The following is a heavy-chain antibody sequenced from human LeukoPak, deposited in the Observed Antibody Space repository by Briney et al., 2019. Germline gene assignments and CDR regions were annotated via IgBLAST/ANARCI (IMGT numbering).Heavy chain of an antibody. CDR3: AREASGPSYYYYYMDV. V-gene: IGHV4-39*02. D-gene: IGHD1-26*01. J-gene: IGHJ6*03. Sequence: PSETLSLTCTVSGGSINTNTYYWGWIRQPPGKGLDWIASINSRGRTYYNPSLTSRVTISADTSKNHFFLQLTSVTAADIAVYYCAREASGPSYYYYYMDVWGKGTTVTVSS. CDR2: INSRGRT. CDR1: GGSINTNTYY.